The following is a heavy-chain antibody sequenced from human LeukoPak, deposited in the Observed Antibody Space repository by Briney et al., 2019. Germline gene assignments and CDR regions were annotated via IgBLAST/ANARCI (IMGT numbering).Heavy chain of an antibody. D-gene: IGHD6-19*01. J-gene: IGHJ4*02. Sequence: SETLSLTCAVYGGPFSGYYWSWIRQPPGKGLEWIGEINHSGSTNYNPSLKSRVTISVDTSKNQFSLKLSSVTAADTAVYYCARYSSGWYIGYWGQGTLVTVSS. CDR1: GGPFSGYY. CDR3: ARYSSGWYIGY. CDR2: INHSGST. V-gene: IGHV4-34*01.